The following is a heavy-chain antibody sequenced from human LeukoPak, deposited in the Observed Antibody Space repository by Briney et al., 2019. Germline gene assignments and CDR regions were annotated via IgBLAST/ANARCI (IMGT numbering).Heavy chain of an antibody. CDR2: INPSGGST. Sequence: GPSVKVSCKASGYTFARYYIHWVRQAPGQGLEWMGIINPSGGSTRYAQKFQGRVTMTRDTSTSTVYMELSSLRSDDTAVYYCARGGYYDSSGSFDPWGQGTLVTVSS. CDR1: GYTFARYY. CDR3: ARGGYYDSSGSFDP. J-gene: IGHJ5*02. D-gene: IGHD3-22*01. V-gene: IGHV1-46*01.